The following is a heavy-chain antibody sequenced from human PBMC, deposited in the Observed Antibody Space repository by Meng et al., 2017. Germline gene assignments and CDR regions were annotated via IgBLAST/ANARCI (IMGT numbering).Heavy chain of an antibody. V-gene: IGHV3-11*01. Sequence: QVQLVESGGGLVKPGGSLRLSCASSGFTSSDYYMSWIRQSPGKGLEWVSYITSSASTIHYADSVKGRFTISRDNAKNSLYLQMNSLRAEDTAVYYCARVMGSYSSDYWGPGTLVTVSS. CDR2: ITSSASTI. CDR3: ARVMGSYSSDY. D-gene: IGHD6-13*01. CDR1: GFTSSDYY. J-gene: IGHJ4*02.